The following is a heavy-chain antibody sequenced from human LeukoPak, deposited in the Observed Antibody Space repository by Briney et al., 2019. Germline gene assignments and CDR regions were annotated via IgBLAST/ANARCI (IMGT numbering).Heavy chain of an antibody. D-gene: IGHD1-26*01. CDR1: GFSVINNY. Sequence: GGSLRLSCAASGFSVINNYMSWVRQAPGKGLEWVSVIYEGDSTCYADSVKGRFTITRDNSKNTLYLQMNSLRAEDTAVYYCAREESGSYLRYWGQGTLVTVSS. J-gene: IGHJ4*02. CDR2: IYEGDST. CDR3: AREESGSYLRY. V-gene: IGHV3-53*01.